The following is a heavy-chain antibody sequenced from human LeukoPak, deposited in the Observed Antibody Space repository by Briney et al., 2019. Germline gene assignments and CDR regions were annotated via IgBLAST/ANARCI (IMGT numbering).Heavy chain of an antibody. CDR1: GGTFSSYA. CDR3: ARGGLASPIAY. V-gene: IGHV1-69*13. Sequence: SVKVSCKASGGTFSSYAISWVRQAPGQGLEWMGGSIPIFGTANYAQKFQGRVTITADESTSTAYMELSSLRSEDTAVYYCARGGLASPIAYWGQGTLVTVSS. D-gene: IGHD2-21*01. J-gene: IGHJ4*02. CDR2: SIPIFGTA.